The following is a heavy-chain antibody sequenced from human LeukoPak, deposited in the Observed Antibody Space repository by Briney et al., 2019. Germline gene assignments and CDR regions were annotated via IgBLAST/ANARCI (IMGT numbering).Heavy chain of an antibody. J-gene: IGHJ4*02. CDR1: GGTFSSYA. V-gene: IGHV1-69*13. D-gene: IGHD5-12*01. CDR2: IIPIFSTA. Sequence: ASVKVSCKASGGTFSSYAISWVRQAPGQGLEWMGGIIPIFSTANYAQKFQGRVTITADESTSTAYMELSSLRSEDTAVYYCARVIGYSGYETFGYWGQGTLVTVSS. CDR3: ARVIGYSGYETFGY.